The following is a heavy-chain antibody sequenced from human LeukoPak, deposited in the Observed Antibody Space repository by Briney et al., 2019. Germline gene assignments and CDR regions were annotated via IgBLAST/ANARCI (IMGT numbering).Heavy chain of an antibody. D-gene: IGHD4-11*01. V-gene: IGHV4-34*01. Sequence: SETLSLTCAVYGGSFSGYYWSWIRQPPGKGLEWIGEINHSGSTNYNPSLESRVTISVDTSKNQFSLKLSSVTAADTAVYYCARYSNYGVHYYYGMDVWGQGTTVTVSS. CDR2: INHSGST. J-gene: IGHJ6*02. CDR1: GGSFSGYY. CDR3: ARYSNYGVHYYYGMDV.